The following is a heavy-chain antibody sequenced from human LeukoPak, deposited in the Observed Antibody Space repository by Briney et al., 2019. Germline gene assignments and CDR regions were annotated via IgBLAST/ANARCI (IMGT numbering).Heavy chain of an antibody. Sequence: GGSLRLSCAASGFAFSSYAMSWVRQAPGKGLEWVSGISGSGGNTYYADSVKGRFTISRDNSKNTLYLQMKSLRVEDTAVYYCANGYSGDNEWLGYWGQGTLVTVSS. D-gene: IGHD1-26*01. J-gene: IGHJ4*02. V-gene: IGHV3-23*01. CDR3: ANGYSGDNEWLGY. CDR2: ISGSGGNT. CDR1: GFAFSSYA.